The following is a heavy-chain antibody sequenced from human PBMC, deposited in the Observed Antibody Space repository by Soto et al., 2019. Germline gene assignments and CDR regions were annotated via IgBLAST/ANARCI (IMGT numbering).Heavy chain of an antibody. D-gene: IGHD1-26*01. Sequence: PSETLSLTCNVSGGSHRRYYWSCIRPPAGKALEWIGRIYTSGTTNYNPSLRSRATILVDTSKNQFSLKLSSVTAADTAVYYCAREGASGFGMDVWGKGTTVTVSS. V-gene: IGHV4-4*07. CDR1: GGSHRRYY. CDR3: AREGASGFGMDV. CDR2: IYTSGTT. J-gene: IGHJ6*04.